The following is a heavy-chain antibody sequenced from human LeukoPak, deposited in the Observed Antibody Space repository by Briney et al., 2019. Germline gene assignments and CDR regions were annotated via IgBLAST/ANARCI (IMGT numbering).Heavy chain of an antibody. CDR3: ARGYYYDSSGSHSDAFDI. J-gene: IGHJ3*02. V-gene: IGHV1-2*02. CDR1: GYTFTGYY. Sequence: ASVKVSCKASGYTFTGYYMHWVRQAPGQGLEWMGWINPNSGGTNYAQKFRGRVTMTRDTSISTAYMELSRLRSDDTAVYYCARGYYYDSSGSHSDAFDIWGQGTMVTVSS. D-gene: IGHD3-22*01. CDR2: INPNSGGT.